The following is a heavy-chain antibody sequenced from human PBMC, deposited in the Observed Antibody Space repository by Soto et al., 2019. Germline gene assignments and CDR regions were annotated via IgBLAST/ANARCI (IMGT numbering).Heavy chain of an antibody. CDR1: GGTFSSYA. J-gene: IGHJ5*02. CDR2: IIPIFGTA. Sequence: SVKVSCKASGGTFSSYAISWVRQAPGQGLEWMGGIIPIFGTANYAQKFQGRVTITADESTSTAYMELSSLRSEDTAVYYCAREGSGYDPVYNWFDPWGQGTLVTVSS. D-gene: IGHD5-12*01. CDR3: AREGSGYDPVYNWFDP. V-gene: IGHV1-69*13.